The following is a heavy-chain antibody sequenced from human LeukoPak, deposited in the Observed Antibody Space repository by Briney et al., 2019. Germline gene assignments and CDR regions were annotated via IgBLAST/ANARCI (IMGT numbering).Heavy chain of an antibody. V-gene: IGHV4-39*02. J-gene: IGHJ5*02. CDR3: GKLLINGWSDP. Sequence: SETLSLTCTVSGGSISSGSSDYWGWVRQPPGKGLEWIGIIDYSGSTYYNPSLKSRVTISVDTSKSHFSLRLTSVTAADTAVFRCGKLLINGWSDPWGQGTLVTVSS. CDR2: IDYSGST. CDR1: GGSISSGSSDY. D-gene: IGHD3-22*01.